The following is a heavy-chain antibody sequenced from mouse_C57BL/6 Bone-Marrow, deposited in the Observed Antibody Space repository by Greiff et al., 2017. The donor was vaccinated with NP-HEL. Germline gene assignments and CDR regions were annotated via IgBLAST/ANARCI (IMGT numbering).Heavy chain of an antibody. CDR2: IYPGDGDT. D-gene: IGHD3-2*02. J-gene: IGHJ4*01. V-gene: IGHV1-82*01. CDR1: GYAFSSSW. CDR3: AREGSGYVRGY. Sequence: VQLQQSGPELVKPGASVKISCKASGYAFSSSWMNWVKQRPGKGLEWIGRIYPGDGDTNYNGKFKGKATLTADKSSSTAYMQLSSLTSEDSAVYFCAREGSGYVRGYWGQGTSVTVSS.